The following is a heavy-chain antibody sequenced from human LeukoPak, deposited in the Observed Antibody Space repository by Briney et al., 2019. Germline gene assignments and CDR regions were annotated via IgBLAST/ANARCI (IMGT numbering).Heavy chain of an antibody. Sequence: SETLCLTCAVSGDSISSTTFYWAWTRLPPGKGLEWLRTDYFGGNTYYSASIKSRVTISGDTSKNQFSVKLSSVTAADTAVYYCARQSTVTAGGAFDIWGQGTMVTVSS. J-gene: IGHJ3*02. V-gene: IGHV4-39*01. CDR1: GDSISSTTFY. CDR3: ARQSTVTAGGAFDI. D-gene: IGHD4-17*01. CDR2: DYFGGNT.